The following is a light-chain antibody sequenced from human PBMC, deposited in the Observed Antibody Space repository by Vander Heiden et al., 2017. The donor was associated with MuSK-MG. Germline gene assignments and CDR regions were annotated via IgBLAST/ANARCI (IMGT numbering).Light chain of an antibody. Sequence: DIQMTQSPSSLSASVGDRVTITCRASQSISSYLNWYQQKPGKAPKLLIYAASSLLSAVPSTFTGSRSRTDFTLTISRLQPEDFATYYCHLSDSTPITFGQGTLLEIK. J-gene: IGKJ5*01. CDR1: QSISSY. CDR2: AAS. CDR3: HLSDSTPIT. V-gene: IGKV1-39*01.